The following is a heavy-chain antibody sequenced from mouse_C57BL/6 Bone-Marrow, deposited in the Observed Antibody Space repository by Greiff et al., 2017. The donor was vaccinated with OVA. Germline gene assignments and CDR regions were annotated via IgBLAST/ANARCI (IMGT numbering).Heavy chain of an antibody. Sequence: VKLMESGPGLVAPSQSLSITCTVSGFSLTSYGVHWVRQPPGKGLEWLVVIWSDGSTTYNSALNSRLSISKDNSKSQVFLKMNSLQTDDTAMYYCARHRSTMSTGGAMDYWGQGTSVTVSS. D-gene: IGHD2-4*01. V-gene: IGHV2-6-1*01. CDR1: GFSLTSYG. CDR3: ARHRSTMSTGGAMDY. CDR2: IWSDGST. J-gene: IGHJ4*01.